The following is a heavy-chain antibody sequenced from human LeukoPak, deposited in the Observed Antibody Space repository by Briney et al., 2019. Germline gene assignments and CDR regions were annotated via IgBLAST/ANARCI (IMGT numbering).Heavy chain of an antibody. CDR2: INHSGST. CDR1: GGSFSGNY. Sequence: SETLSLTCAVYGGSFSGNYWSWIRQPPGKGLEWIGGINHSGSTNYNPSLKSRVTISVDTSKNQFSLKLSSVTAADTAVYYCARESGCSWYYGDFDYWGQGTLVTVSS. V-gene: IGHV4-34*01. D-gene: IGHD6-13*01. J-gene: IGHJ4*02. CDR3: ARESGCSWYYGDFDY.